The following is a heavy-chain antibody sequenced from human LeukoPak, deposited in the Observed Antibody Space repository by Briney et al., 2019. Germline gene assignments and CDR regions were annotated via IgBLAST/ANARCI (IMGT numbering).Heavy chain of an antibody. CDR2: IRYDGSNK. Sequence: GGSLRLSCAASGFTFSSYGMHWVRQAPGKGLEWVAFIRYDGSNKYYADSVKGRFTISRDNSKNTLYLQMNSLRAEDTAVYYCAKTGQSYYYYMDVWGKGSTVTVSS. CDR1: GFTFSSYG. V-gene: IGHV3-30*02. J-gene: IGHJ6*03. D-gene: IGHD3-9*01. CDR3: AKTGQSYYYYMDV.